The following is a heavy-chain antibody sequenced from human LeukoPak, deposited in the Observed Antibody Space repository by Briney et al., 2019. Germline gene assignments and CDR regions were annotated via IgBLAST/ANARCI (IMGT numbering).Heavy chain of an antibody. CDR3: ARGGGYCSSTSCYYYFDD. CDR2: IYHGGST. V-gene: IGHV4-30-2*01. D-gene: IGHD2-2*01. J-gene: IGHJ4*02. CDR1: GGSISSGGYS. Sequence: PSETLSLTCAVSGGSISSGGYSWSWIRQPPGKGLEWIGYIYHGGSTYYNPSLKSRVTISVDRSKNQFSLKLSSVTAADTAVYYCARGGGYCSSTSCYYYFDDWGQGTLVTVSS.